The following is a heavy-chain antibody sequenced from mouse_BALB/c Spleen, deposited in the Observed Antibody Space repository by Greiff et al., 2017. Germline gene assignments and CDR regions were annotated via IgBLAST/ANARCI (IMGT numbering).Heavy chain of an antibody. J-gene: IGHJ3*01. V-gene: IGHV1-9*01. CDR3: ARSAGIYDGLFAY. CDR1: GYTFSSYW. Sequence: QVQLKQSGAELMKPGASVKISCKATGYTFSSYWIEWVKQRPGHGLEWIGEILPGSGSTNYNEKFKGKATFTADTSSNTAYMQLSSLTSEDSAVYYCARSAGIYDGLFAYWGQGTLVTVSA. D-gene: IGHD2-3*01. CDR2: ILPGSGST.